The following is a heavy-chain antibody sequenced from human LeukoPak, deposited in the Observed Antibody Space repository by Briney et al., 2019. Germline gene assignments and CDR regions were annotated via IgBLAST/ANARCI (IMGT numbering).Heavy chain of an antibody. V-gene: IGHV3-9*01. D-gene: IGHD6-19*01. Sequence: PGGSLRLSCAASGFTLDDYAMHWVRQAPGKGLEWVSGISWNSGNTGYADYVKGRFTISRDNAKNSVYLQMNSLRTEDTALYYCARDATGYSSGWYEVWGQGTLVTVSS. CDR1: GFTLDDYA. J-gene: IGHJ4*02. CDR3: ARDATGYSSGWYEV. CDR2: ISWNSGNT.